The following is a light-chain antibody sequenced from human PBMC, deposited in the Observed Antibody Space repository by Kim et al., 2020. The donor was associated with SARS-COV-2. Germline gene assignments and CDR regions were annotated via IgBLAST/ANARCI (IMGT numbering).Light chain of an antibody. J-gene: IGLJ2*01. CDR2: LKSDGSH. V-gene: IGLV4-69*01. CDR3: QTWGTGIHVV. CDR1: SGHSSYA. Sequence: LTSPPCSGHSSYAIAWHQQQPGRGPRYLMKLKSDGSHSKGDGIPDRFSGSSSGAERYLTISSLQSEDEADYYCQTWGTGIHVVFGGGTQLTVL.